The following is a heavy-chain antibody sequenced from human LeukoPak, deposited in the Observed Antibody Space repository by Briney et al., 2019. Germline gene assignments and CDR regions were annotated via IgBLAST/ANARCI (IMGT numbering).Heavy chain of an antibody. CDR3: VKNSGWYCLDY. D-gene: IGHD6-13*01. J-gene: IGHJ4*02. CDR2: ISSSSSYT. CDR1: GFTFSDYY. Sequence: GGSLRLSCAASGFTFSDYYMSWIRQAPGKGLEWVSYISSSSSYTNYADSVKGRFTISRDNAKNSLLLQLNSLRAEDTAVYYCVKNSGWYCLDYWGQGITVIVSS. V-gene: IGHV3-11*03.